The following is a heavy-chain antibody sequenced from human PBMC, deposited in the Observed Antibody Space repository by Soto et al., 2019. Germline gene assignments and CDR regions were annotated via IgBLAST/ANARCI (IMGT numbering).Heavy chain of an antibody. V-gene: IGHV1-69*13. J-gene: IGHJ5*02. CDR2: IKPISDTT. CDR1: GDTFGSFT. D-gene: IGHD4-4*01. Sequence: GASVKVSCKASGDTFGSFTINWVRQAPGQGLEWMGGIKPISDTTTYAQRFQGRVTFTADASTSTVYMELSSLRSEDTAMYYCARDPSTVNKLIGVWFDPWGLGTLVTVSS. CDR3: ARDPSTVNKLIGVWFDP.